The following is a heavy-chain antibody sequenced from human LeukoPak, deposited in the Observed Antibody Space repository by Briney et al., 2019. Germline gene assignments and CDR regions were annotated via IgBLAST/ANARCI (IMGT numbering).Heavy chain of an antibody. D-gene: IGHD3-3*01. CDR2: ISGSGGNT. Sequence: PGGSLRLSCAASGFTFSSYAMSWVRQAPGKGLEWVSSISGSGGNTYYADSVKGRFTISRDNSKNTLYLQMNSLRAEDTAVYFCAKVDGITIFEVFDYWGQGTLVTVSS. V-gene: IGHV3-23*01. CDR1: GFTFSSYA. J-gene: IGHJ4*02. CDR3: AKVDGITIFEVFDY.